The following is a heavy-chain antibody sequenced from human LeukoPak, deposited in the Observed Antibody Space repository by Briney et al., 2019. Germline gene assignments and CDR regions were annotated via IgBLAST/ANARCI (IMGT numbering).Heavy chain of an antibody. D-gene: IGHD5-12*01. Sequence: GGSLRLSCAASGFTFSSYAMSWVRQAPGKGLEWVSAISGSGGSTYYADSVKGRFTTSRDNAKNSLYLQMNSLRAEDTAVYYCARDGSGYDPFDYWGQGTLVTVSS. CDR1: GFTFSSYA. V-gene: IGHV3-23*01. CDR3: ARDGSGYDPFDY. CDR2: ISGSGGST. J-gene: IGHJ4*02.